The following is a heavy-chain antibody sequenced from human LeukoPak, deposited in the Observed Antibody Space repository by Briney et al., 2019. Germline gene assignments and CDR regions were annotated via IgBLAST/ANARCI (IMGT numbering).Heavy chain of an antibody. CDR2: IIPIFGTA. Sequence: SVKVSCKASGGTFSSYAISWVRQAPGQGLEWMGGIIPIFGTANYAQKLQGRVTMTTDTSTSTAYMELRSLRSDDTAVYYCARTYSSSRKHPFDYWGQGTLVTVSS. V-gene: IGHV1-69*05. CDR1: GGTFSSYA. D-gene: IGHD6-13*01. J-gene: IGHJ4*02. CDR3: ARTYSSSRKHPFDY.